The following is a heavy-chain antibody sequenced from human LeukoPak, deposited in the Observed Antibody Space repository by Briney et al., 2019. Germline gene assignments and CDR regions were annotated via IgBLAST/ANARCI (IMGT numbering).Heavy chain of an antibody. CDR2: INSDGSST. J-gene: IGHJ3*02. Sequence: GGSLRLSCATSGFTFSSYWMHWVRQAPGKGLVWVSRINSDGSSTSYADSVKGRFTISRDNAKNTLYLQMNSLRAEDTALYYCAKVVSWSFDIWGQGTMVTVSS. CDR1: GFTFSSYW. D-gene: IGHD1-14*01. CDR3: AKVVSWSFDI. V-gene: IGHV3-74*01.